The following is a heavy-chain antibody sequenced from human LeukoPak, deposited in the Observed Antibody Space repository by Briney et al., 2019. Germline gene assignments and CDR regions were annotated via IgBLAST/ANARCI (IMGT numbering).Heavy chain of an antibody. Sequence: GGSLRLSCAASGLTFSRFWMSWVRQAPGKGLEWVANIREDGSEKHYVDSVKGRFTISRDNAKNSLYLEMNSLRDEDTAVYYCARDLAWGAYWGQGTLVTVSS. D-gene: IGHD4/OR15-4a*01. CDR3: ARDLAWGAY. V-gene: IGHV3-7*01. J-gene: IGHJ4*02. CDR1: GLTFSRFW. CDR2: IREDGSEK.